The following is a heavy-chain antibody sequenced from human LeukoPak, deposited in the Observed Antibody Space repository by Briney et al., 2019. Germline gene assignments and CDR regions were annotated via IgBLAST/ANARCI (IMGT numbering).Heavy chain of an antibody. CDR2: VYYSGST. CDR3: AGLGGGYFFPFDY. Sequence: SETLFLTCTVSGGSITRSSYYWAWLRQPPGKALEWIATVYYSGSTYYNPSLQSRVTISIDTSKKQFSLKLSSVTAADTAVYYCAGLGGGYFFPFDYWGQGTLVTVSS. CDR1: GGSITRSSYY. J-gene: IGHJ4*02. V-gene: IGHV4-39*07. D-gene: IGHD3-22*01.